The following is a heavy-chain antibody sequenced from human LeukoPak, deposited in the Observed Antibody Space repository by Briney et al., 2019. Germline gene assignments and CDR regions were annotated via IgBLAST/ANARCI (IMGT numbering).Heavy chain of an antibody. CDR2: ITSGASVI. CDR1: GFTFKIYH. CDR3: ARKRIADLGDETSFGGTPFDS. V-gene: IGHV3-48*03. Sequence: PGGSLRLSCVASGFTFKIYHMNWVRQAPGKGLEWLSGITSGASVIYYADSVKGRFTISRDDAKNSVFLQMSGLTVDDTAVYYCARKRIADLGDETSFGGTPFDSWGQGTLVIVSS. J-gene: IGHJ4*02. D-gene: IGHD3-16*01.